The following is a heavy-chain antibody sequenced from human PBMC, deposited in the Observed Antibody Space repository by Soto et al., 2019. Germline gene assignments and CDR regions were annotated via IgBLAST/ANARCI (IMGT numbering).Heavy chain of an antibody. J-gene: IGHJ6*02. CDR2: ISSSSSYI. D-gene: IGHD3-22*01. CDR3: ARDAYYYDSSGYSYYYYGMDV. V-gene: IGHV3-21*01. CDR1: GFTFSSYS. Sequence: GGSLRLSCAASGFTFSSYSMNWVRQAPGKGLEWVSSISSSSSYIYYADSVKGRFTISRDNAKNSLYLQMNSLRAEDTAVYYCARDAYYYDSSGYSYYYYGMDVWGQGTTVTVSS.